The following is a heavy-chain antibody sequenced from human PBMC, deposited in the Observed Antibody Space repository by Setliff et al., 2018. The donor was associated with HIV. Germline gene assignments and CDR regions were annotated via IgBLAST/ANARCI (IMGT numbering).Heavy chain of an antibody. D-gene: IGHD1-20*01. V-gene: IGHV3-7*03. CDR2: IKQDGSEK. J-gene: IGHJ4*02. Sequence: PVGSLRLSCAASGFTFSSYWMSWVRQAPGKGLEWVANIKQDGSEKYYVDSVKGRFTISRDNAKNSLYLQLNSLRAEDTAVYYCARYNWNPLGYRFDYWGQGTLVTVSS. CDR3: ARYNWNPLGYRFDY. CDR1: GFTFSSYW.